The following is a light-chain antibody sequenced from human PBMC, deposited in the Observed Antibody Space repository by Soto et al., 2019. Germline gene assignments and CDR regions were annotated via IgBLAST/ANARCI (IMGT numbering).Light chain of an antibody. Sequence: DIQMTQSPSSVSASVVDIVTITFLASQSISSYLNWYHQKPGKAPKLLIYAASSLQSGVPSRFSGSGSETDFTLTSSGLEPEDFATYYCQESYSTIFGPGTKVDIK. CDR2: AAS. J-gene: IGKJ3*01. V-gene: IGKV1-39*01. CDR1: QSISSY. CDR3: QESYSTI.